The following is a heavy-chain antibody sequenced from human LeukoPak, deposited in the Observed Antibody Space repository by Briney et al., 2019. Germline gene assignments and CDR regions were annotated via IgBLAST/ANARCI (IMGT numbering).Heavy chain of an antibody. V-gene: IGHV1-69*05. J-gene: IGHJ6*03. Sequence: GASVKVSCKASGGTFSSYAISWVRQAPGQGLEWMGGIIPIFGTANYAQKFQGRVTITTDESTSTAYMELSSLRSEDTAVYYCARSAISGGSCYSCAHYYMDVWGKGTTVTVSS. D-gene: IGHD2-15*01. CDR2: IIPIFGTA. CDR3: ARSAISGGSCYSCAHYYMDV. CDR1: GGTFSSYA.